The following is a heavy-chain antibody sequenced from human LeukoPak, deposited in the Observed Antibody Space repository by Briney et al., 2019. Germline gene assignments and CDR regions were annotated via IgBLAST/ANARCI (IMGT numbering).Heavy chain of an antibody. CDR2: IYTSGST. V-gene: IGHV4-4*07. CDR1: GGSISSYY. Sequence: PSETLSLTCTVSGGSISSYYWSWIRQPAGKGLEWIGRIYTSGSTNYNPSLKSRVTMSVDTSKNQFSLKLSSVTAADTAVYYRASLGSSGWYGSDAFDIWGQGTMVTVSS. J-gene: IGHJ3*02. CDR3: ASLGSSGWYGSDAFDI. D-gene: IGHD6-19*01.